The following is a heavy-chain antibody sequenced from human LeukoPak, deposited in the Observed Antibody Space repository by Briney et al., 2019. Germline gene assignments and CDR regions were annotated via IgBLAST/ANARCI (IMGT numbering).Heavy chain of an antibody. D-gene: IGHD3-10*01. V-gene: IGHV3-21*01. CDR2: ISSSSSYI. CDR3: VRGDGWFGELLNFDY. J-gene: IGHJ4*02. CDR1: GFTFSTYW. Sequence: GGSLRLSCAASGFTFSTYWMHWVRQAPGKGLVWVSSISSSSSYISYADSVKGRFTISRDNAKNSLDLQMNSLRDEDTAVYYCVRGDGWFGELLNFDYWGQGTLVTVSS.